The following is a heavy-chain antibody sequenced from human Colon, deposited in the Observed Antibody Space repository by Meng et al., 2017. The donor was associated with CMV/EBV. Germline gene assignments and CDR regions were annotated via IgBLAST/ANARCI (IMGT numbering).Heavy chain of an antibody. CDR1: GGSISSGDYY. Sequence: SETLSLTCTVSGGSISSGDYYWSWIRQPPGKGLEWIGYIYYSGSTHYNPSLKSRVTISVDTSKNQFSLKLSSVTAADTAVYYCARVHDFWSGYYIDYWGQGTLVTVSS. CDR3: ARVHDFWSGYYIDY. CDR2: IYYSGST. D-gene: IGHD3-3*01. J-gene: IGHJ4*02. V-gene: IGHV4-30-4*08.